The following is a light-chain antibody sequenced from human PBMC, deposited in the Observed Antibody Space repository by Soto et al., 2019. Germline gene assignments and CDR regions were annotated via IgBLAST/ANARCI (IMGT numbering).Light chain of an antibody. V-gene: IGKV1-39*01. J-gene: IGKJ2*01. CDR1: QPINNF. CDR3: QQGYSTYT. Sequence: DIQMTQTPPSLSASVGDRATITCRASQPINNFLIWYQHKPGEAPKLLIYAASTQQSVVPSRFSGSGSGTEVTLPISSLQPEDSATCYCQQGYSTYTFGQGTTLEIK. CDR2: AAS.